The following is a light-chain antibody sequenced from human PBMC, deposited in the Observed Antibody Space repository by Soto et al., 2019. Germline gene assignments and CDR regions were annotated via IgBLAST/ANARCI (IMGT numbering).Light chain of an antibody. Sequence: DIEFTQSPSTLPLSPGENATRSCRASQSVSSYLAWYQQKPGQAPRLLIYDASIRATGIPARFSGSGSGTDFTLTISSLEPEDFAVYYCQQGSNWPPGLTVGGGTKVDIK. CDR1: QSVSSY. CDR2: DAS. J-gene: IGKJ4*01. V-gene: IGKV3-11*01. CDR3: QQGSNWPPGLT.